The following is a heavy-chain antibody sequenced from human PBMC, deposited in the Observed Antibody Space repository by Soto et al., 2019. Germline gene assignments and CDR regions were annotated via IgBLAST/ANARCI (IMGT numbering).Heavy chain of an antibody. CDR2: IIPILGIA. CDR3: ARGSADMVRGVISGPYYYYYMDV. CDR1: GGTFSSYT. D-gene: IGHD3-10*01. J-gene: IGHJ6*03. Sequence: GASVKVSCKASGGTFSSYTISWVRQAPGQGLEWMGRIIPILGIANYAQKFQGRVTITADKSTSTAYMELSSLRSEDTAVYYCARGSADMVRGVISGPYYYYYMDVWGKGTTVTVSS. V-gene: IGHV1-69*02.